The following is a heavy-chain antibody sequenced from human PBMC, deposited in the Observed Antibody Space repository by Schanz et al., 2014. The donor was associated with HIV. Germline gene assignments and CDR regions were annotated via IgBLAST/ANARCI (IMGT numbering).Heavy chain of an antibody. V-gene: IGHV3-33*01. Sequence: QAQLVESGGGVVQPGRSLRLSCAASGFTFRSYGMHWVRQAPGKGLEWVAVTWYDGSNKYYADSVKGRFTISRDNSKNTLFLQMNSLRAEDTAVYFCARDVAGCSGTSCYSDAFDIWGQGTLVTVSS. CDR2: TWYDGSNK. CDR3: ARDVAGCSGTSCYSDAFDI. CDR1: GFTFRSYG. D-gene: IGHD2-2*01. J-gene: IGHJ3*02.